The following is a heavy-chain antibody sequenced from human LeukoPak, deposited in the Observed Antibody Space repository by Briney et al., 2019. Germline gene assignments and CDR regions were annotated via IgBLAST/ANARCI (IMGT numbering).Heavy chain of an antibody. CDR3: ARRYYDSSGYDY. CDR2: IYTSGST. D-gene: IGHD3-22*01. J-gene: IGHJ4*02. V-gene: IGHV4-4*09. Sequence: SETLSLTCTVSGGFISSYYWSWIRQPPGKGLEWIGYIYTSGSTNYNPSLKSRVTISVDTSKNQFSLKLSSVTAADTAVYYCARRYYDSSGYDYWGQGTLVTVSS. CDR1: GGFISSYY.